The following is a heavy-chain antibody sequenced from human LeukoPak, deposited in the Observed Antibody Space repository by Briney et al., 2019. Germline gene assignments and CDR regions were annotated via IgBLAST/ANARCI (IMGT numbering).Heavy chain of an antibody. CDR1: GFTFSSCG. J-gene: IGHJ4*02. CDR2: KRYDGSNK. D-gene: IGHD3-22*01. Sequence: GGSLSLSCAATGFTFSSCGMHWVRQATGKGLEWVTFKRYDGSNKYYADSVKGRFTISRDNSKNTVYLQMSSLRTEDTSLYYCARDPRGPTGYDSPSRDTFDYWGQGTLVTVSS. V-gene: IGHV3-30*02. CDR3: ARDPRGPTGYDSPSRDTFDY.